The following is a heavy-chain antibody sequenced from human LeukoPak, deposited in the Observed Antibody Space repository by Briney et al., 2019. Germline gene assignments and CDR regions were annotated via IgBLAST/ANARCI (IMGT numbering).Heavy chain of an antibody. CDR1: GYTFTGYY. V-gene: IGHV1-2*02. J-gene: IGHJ6*03. CDR3: AIGGSGSYPYYYYYYMDV. D-gene: IGHD3-10*01. CDR2: INPNSGGT. Sequence: ASVKVSCKASGYTFTGYYMRWVRQAPGQGLEWMGWINPNSGGTNYAQKFQGRVTMTRDTSISTAYMELSRLRSDDTAVYYCAIGGSGSYPYYYYYYMDVWGKGTTVTISS.